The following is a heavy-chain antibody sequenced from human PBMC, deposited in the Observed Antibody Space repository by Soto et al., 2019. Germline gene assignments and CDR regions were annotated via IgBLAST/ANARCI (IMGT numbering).Heavy chain of an antibody. Sequence: QVQLQESGPGLVKPSETLSLTCTVSGGSVSGGSYYWSWIRQPPGKGLEWIGYIYSSGTTNYKRPRKSRVTISADTSKNQFSLRLSSVTAADTAVYYCARLSCSSTSCYRADYYNGMDVWGQGTTVSVSS. CDR2: IYSSGTT. CDR3: ARLSCSSTSCYRADYYNGMDV. J-gene: IGHJ6*02. D-gene: IGHD2-2*01. CDR1: GGSVSGGSYY. V-gene: IGHV4-61*01.